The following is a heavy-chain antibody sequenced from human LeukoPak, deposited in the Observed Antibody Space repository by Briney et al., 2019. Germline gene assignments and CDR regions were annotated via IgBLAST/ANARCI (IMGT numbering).Heavy chain of an antibody. J-gene: IGHJ3*02. V-gene: IGHV4-34*01. CDR2: INQSGST. Sequence: PSETLSLTCAVYGGSFSVYYWSWLRQPPGKGLEWIGEINQSGSTNYNPSLKSRVTISVDTSKNQFSLKRSSVTAADTAVFYCDRVSVGAFDIWGQGTMVTVSS. CDR3: DRVSVGAFDI. CDR1: GGSFSVYY.